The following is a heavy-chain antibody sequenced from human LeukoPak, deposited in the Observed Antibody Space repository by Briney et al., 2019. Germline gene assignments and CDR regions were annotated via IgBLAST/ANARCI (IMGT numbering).Heavy chain of an antibody. CDR3: AKDHSLLTYYDSSDRYMDV. CDR1: GFTFSSYA. J-gene: IGHJ6*03. Sequence: GGSLRLSCAASGFTFSSYAISWVRQAPGKGLEWVSAISGSGGSTYYADSVKGRFTISRDNSKNTLYLQMNSLRAEDTAVYYCAKDHSLLTYYDSSDRYMDVWGKGTTVTVSS. D-gene: IGHD3-22*01. V-gene: IGHV3-23*01. CDR2: ISGSGGST.